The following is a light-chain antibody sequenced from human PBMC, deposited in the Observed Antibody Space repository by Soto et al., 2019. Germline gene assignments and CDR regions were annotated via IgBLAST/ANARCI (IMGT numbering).Light chain of an antibody. CDR3: QQRSNWAT. CDR2: DAS. Sequence: EIVLTQSPATLCLSPGERATLSCRASQSVSRNLAWYQQKPGQAPRLLIYDASNRATGIPARFSGSGSVTDFTLTISSLEPEDFAVYYCQQRSNWATFGPGTKVEIK. J-gene: IGKJ3*01. CDR1: QSVSRN. V-gene: IGKV3-11*01.